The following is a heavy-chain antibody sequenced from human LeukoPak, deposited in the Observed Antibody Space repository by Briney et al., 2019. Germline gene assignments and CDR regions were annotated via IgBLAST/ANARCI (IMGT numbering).Heavy chain of an antibody. CDR1: GFTFSSYS. D-gene: IGHD3-22*01. CDR2: ISGSSSYI. CDR3: ARDDYYRGGSGYSDY. J-gene: IGHJ4*02. Sequence: PGGSLRLSCAASGFTFSSYSMNWVRQAPGKGLEWVSSISGSSSYIYYADSVKGRFTISRHNAKNSLYLQMNSLRAEDTAVYYCARDDYYRGGSGYSDYWGQGTLVTVSS. V-gene: IGHV3-21*01.